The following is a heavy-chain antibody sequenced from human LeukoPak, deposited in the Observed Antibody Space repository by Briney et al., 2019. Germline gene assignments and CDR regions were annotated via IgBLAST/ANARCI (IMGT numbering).Heavy chain of an antibody. Sequence: GGSLRLSCAASGFIFSSYAMTWVRRAPGKGLEWVSSISGSDDSTYYADSVKGRFTISRDNSKNTLYLQMNSLRAEDTAVYYCAKDHRVTMIVVVITEFDYWGQGTLVTVSS. CDR3: AKDHRVTMIVVVITEFDY. D-gene: IGHD3-22*01. J-gene: IGHJ4*02. V-gene: IGHV3-23*01. CDR2: ISGSDDST. CDR1: GFIFSSYA.